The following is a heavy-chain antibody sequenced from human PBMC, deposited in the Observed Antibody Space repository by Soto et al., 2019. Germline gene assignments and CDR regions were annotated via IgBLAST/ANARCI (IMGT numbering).Heavy chain of an antibody. J-gene: IGHJ6*02. CDR3: ATGGHNDGYNFYHGMDV. D-gene: IGHD5-18*01. CDR2: VIPLFDTA. CDR1: GGIFTNNA. V-gene: IGHV1-69*01. Sequence: QGQVVQSGAEVKKPGSSVKVSCKVSGGIFTNNAISWLRQAPGQGLEWLGGVIPLFDTAYYAQIFRGRLRISADGATTTAYMELSGLTSADTAVYFCATGGHNDGYNFYHGMDVWGQGPTVTVS.